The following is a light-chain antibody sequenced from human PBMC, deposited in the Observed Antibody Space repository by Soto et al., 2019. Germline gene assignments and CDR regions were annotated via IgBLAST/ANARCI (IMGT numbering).Light chain of an antibody. J-gene: IGLJ1*01. V-gene: IGLV2-14*01. CDR1: SSDVGGYDY. Sequence: ALTQPASVSGSPGQSITISCIGTSSDVGGYDYVSWYQQNPGKAPKLIIYEVINRPSGVSSRFSGSKSGNTASLTISGLQAEDEADYYCSSYTSDSTHVFGSGTKVTVL. CDR2: EVI. CDR3: SSYTSDSTHV.